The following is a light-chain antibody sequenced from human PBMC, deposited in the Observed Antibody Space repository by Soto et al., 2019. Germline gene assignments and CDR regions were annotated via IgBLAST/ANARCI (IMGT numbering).Light chain of an antibody. CDR3: NYCTSSTTVL. V-gene: IGLV2-14*01. J-gene: IGLJ2*01. CDR1: SSDVGGYNY. Sequence: QSVLTQPASVSGSPGQSITISCTGTSSDVGGYNYVSWYQQHPGKAPKLIIYNVSNRPSGVSNRFSGSKSGNTASLTISGLPAEDAGHYYCNYCTSSTTVLFGGGTKVTV. CDR2: NVS.